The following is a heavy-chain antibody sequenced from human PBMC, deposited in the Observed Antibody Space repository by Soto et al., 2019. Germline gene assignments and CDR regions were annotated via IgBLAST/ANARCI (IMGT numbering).Heavy chain of an antibody. Sequence: RASVKVSCKVSGYTLTELSMHWVRQAPGKGLEWMGGFDPEDGETIYAQKFQGRVTMTEDTATDTAYMELSSLRSEDTAVYYCATDVVFEIFGLDLNPRDYGMDVWGQGTTVTVSS. CDR1: GYTLTELS. D-gene: IGHD3-3*01. CDR2: FDPEDGET. CDR3: ATDVVFEIFGLDLNPRDYGMDV. V-gene: IGHV1-24*01. J-gene: IGHJ6*02.